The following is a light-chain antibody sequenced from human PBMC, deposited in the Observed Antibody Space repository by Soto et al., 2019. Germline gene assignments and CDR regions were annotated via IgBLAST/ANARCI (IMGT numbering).Light chain of an antibody. Sequence: ILMTQPPLSLPVTPGEPASVSSRSSQSLLDSDDGNTYLGWYLQKPGQSPQLLIYEVSTRVSGVPDRFSGSGSGTDFTLEISRVETDDVGIYYCMQSTQLPPTFGQGTRPEI. V-gene: IGKV2-40*01. CDR1: QSLLDSDDGNTY. CDR2: EVS. CDR3: MQSTQLPPT. J-gene: IGKJ5*01.